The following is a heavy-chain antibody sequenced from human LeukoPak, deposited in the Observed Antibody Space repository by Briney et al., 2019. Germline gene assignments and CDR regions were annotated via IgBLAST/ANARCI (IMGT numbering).Heavy chain of an antibody. D-gene: IGHD1-26*01. CDR2: IYSSGSI. CDR1: GGSISSGSYY. J-gene: IGHJ5*02. V-gene: IGHV4-61*02. Sequence: SETLSLTCTVSGGSISSGSYYWSWIRQSAGKGLEWIGRIYSSGSINYNPSLKSRLSMSVDTSKNQFSLKLTSVTAADTAMYYCARGVGSSESNWFDPWGQGTLATVSS. CDR3: ARGVGSSESNWFDP.